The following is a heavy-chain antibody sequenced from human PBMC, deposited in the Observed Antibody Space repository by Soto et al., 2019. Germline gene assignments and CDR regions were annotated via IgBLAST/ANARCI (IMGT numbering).Heavy chain of an antibody. J-gene: IGHJ5*02. Sequence: QVQLQESGPGLVQPSGTLSLTCAVSGDSINNSHWWSWVRQTPGKGLEWIGETYHSGTTNYNPSLKTRVTMSIDESMHQFSLKMHSVTAADTAVYYCAREVNSSPARGPNWFDPWGQGTLVTVSS. V-gene: IGHV4-4*02. D-gene: IGHD6-13*01. CDR2: TYHSGTT. CDR1: GDSINNSHW. CDR3: AREVNSSPARGPNWFDP.